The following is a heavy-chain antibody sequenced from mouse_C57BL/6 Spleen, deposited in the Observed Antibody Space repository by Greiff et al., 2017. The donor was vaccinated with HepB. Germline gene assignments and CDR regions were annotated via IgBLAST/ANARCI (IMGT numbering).Heavy chain of an antibody. V-gene: IGHV1-15*01. CDR3: TRGDGSRWAMDY. D-gene: IGHD1-1*01. CDR1: GYTFTDYE. CDR2: IDPETGGT. J-gene: IGHJ4*01. Sequence: VQLQQSGAELVRPGASVTLSCKASGYTFTDYEMHWVKQTPVHGLEWIGAIDPETGGTAYNQKFKGKAILTADKSSSTAYMELRSLTSEDSAVYYCTRGDGSRWAMDYWGQGTSVTVSS.